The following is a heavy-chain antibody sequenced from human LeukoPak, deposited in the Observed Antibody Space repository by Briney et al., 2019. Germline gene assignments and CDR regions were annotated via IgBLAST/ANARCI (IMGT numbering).Heavy chain of an antibody. CDR2: ISSSSSYI. J-gene: IGHJ4*02. CDR3: ARDRFDWLVSLDY. V-gene: IGHV3-21*01. Sequence: GGSLRLSCAASGFTFSSYSMNWVRQAPGKGLEWVSSISSSSSYIYHADSVKGRFTISRDNAKNSLYLQMNSLRAEDTAVYYCARDRFDWLVSLDYWGQGTLVTVSS. CDR1: GFTFSSYS. D-gene: IGHD3-9*01.